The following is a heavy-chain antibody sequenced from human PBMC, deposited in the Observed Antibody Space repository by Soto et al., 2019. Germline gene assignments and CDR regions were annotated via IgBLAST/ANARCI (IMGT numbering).Heavy chain of an antibody. CDR1: GFTFSSYA. J-gene: IGHJ2*01. CDR3: ARYDFWSGYYHYTSGYFDL. Sequence: GGSLRLSCAASGFTFSSYAMSWVRQAPGKGLEWVSAISGSGGSTYYADSVKGRFTISRDNSKNTLYLQMNSLRAEDTAVYYCARYDFWSGYYHYTSGYFDLWGRGTLVTVSS. D-gene: IGHD3-3*01. CDR2: ISGSGGST. V-gene: IGHV3-23*01.